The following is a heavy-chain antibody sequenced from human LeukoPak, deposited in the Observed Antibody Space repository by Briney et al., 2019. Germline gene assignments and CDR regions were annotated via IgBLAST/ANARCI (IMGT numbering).Heavy chain of an antibody. CDR2: ISSSSSYI. D-gene: IGHD2-2*01. J-gene: IGHJ4*02. V-gene: IGHV3-21*01. CDR1: GFTFNTYS. CDR3: ARVGSSTSCYPNDY. Sequence: PGGSLRLSCAASGFTFNTYSMNWVRQAPGKGLEWVSSISSSSSYIYYADSVKGRFTISRDNAKNSLYLQMNSLRAEDTAVYYCARVGSSTSCYPNDYWGQGTLVTVSS.